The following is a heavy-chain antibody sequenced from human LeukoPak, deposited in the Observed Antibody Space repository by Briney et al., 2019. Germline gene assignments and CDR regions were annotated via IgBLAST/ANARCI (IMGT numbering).Heavy chain of an antibody. D-gene: IGHD3-22*01. CDR2: IYYSGST. V-gene: IGHV4-30-4*01. J-gene: IGHJ4*02. CDR3: ARARNYYDSSGYYY. CDR1: GGSISSGDYY. Sequence: SETLSLTCTVSGGSISSGDYYWSWIRQPPGKGLEWIGYIYYSGSTYYNPSLKSRVTISVDTSKNQFSLKLSPVTAADTAVYYCARARNYYDSSGYYYWGQGTLVTVSS.